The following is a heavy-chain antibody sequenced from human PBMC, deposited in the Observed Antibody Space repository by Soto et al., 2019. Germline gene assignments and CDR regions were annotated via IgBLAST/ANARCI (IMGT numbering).Heavy chain of an antibody. Sequence: EVQLVESGGGLVQPGGYLRLSCVASGFTFDSYAMNWVRQAPGKGLEWISWIGPSSSETEYSDSVQGRFTISRDNAKNLLYLQMNRLKDADTAGYYCARDPRWAFDYWGQGALVTVTS. CDR3: ARDPRWAFDY. CDR2: IGPSSSET. CDR1: GFTFDSYA. V-gene: IGHV3-48*02. D-gene: IGHD3-16*01. J-gene: IGHJ4*02.